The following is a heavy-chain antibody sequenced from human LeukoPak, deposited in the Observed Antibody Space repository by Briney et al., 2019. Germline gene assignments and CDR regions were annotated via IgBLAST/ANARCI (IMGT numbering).Heavy chain of an antibody. Sequence: SETLSLTCTVSGGSISSYYWNWIRQPPGKGLEWIGYIYYSGSTNYNPALKSRVTISVDTSENQFSLKLSSVTAADTAVYFCARRRGLDYDNWGQGTLVTVSS. J-gene: IGHJ4*02. CDR3: ARRRGLDYDN. CDR1: GGSISSYY. V-gene: IGHV4-59*08. D-gene: IGHD3/OR15-3a*01. CDR2: IYYSGST.